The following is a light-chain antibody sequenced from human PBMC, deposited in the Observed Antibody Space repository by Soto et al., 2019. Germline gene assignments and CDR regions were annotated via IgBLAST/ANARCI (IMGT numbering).Light chain of an antibody. CDR2: DVN. CDR3: QSYDSSLSGSNYV. J-gene: IGLJ1*01. Sequence: QSVLNQPASVSGSPGQSITISCTGTSSDIGAYNFVYWYQQHPGKAPKLMLYDVNIRPSGVPNRFSGSKSGNSASLAITGLQAEDEADYYCQSYDSSLSGSNYVFGTGTKVTVL. V-gene: IGLV2-14*03. CDR1: SSDIGAYNF.